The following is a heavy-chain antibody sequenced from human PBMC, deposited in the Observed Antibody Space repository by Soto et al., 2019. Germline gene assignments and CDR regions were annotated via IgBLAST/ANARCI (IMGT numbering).Heavy chain of an antibody. CDR2: SYYRSKWYN. CDR3: AREMWAAAGGINSFEP. D-gene: IGHD6-13*01. J-gene: IGHJ5*02. Sequence: SQTLSLTFAISGDSVSSNNAAWNWIRQSPSRGLEWLGRSYYRSKWYNDYAVSVKSRITINPDTSKNQFSLQLNSVTPEDTAVYYCAREMWAAAGGINSFEPWGQGTLVTVSS. CDR1: GDSVSSNNAA. V-gene: IGHV6-1*01.